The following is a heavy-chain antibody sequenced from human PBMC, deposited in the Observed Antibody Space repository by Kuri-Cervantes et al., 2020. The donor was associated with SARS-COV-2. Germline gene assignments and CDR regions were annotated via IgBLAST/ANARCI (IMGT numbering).Heavy chain of an antibody. V-gene: IGHV1-24*01. CDR3: ARDHGAVTSYYYYYYMDV. CDR2: FDPEDGET. D-gene: IGHD4-11*01. J-gene: IGHJ6*03. CDR1: GYTLTELS. Sequence: ASVKVSCKVSGYTLTELSMHWVRQAPGKGLEWMGGFDPEDGETIYAQKFQGRVTMTRDTSTSTVYMELSSLRSEDTAVYYCARDHGAVTSYYYYYYMDVWGKGTTVTVSS.